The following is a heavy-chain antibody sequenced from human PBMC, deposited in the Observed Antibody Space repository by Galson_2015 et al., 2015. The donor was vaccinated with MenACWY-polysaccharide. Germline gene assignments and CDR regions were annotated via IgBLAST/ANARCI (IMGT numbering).Heavy chain of an antibody. J-gene: IGHJ4*02. CDR2: IRSKANSYAT. Sequence: SLRLSCAASGFTFSGSAMHWVRQASGKGLEWVGRIRSKANSYATAYAASVKGRFTISRDDSKNTAYLQMNSLKTEDTAVYYCTRLTVVTPGAEVDYWGQGTLVTVSS. CDR1: GFTFSGSA. CDR3: TRLTVVTPGAEVDY. D-gene: IGHD4-23*01. V-gene: IGHV3-73*01.